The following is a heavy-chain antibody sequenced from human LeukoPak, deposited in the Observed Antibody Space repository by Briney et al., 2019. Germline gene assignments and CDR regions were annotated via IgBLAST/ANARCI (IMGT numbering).Heavy chain of an antibody. CDR1: GYTFADYY. CDR2: MNPNSGDT. CDR3: AKDPFDQMLPENWFDP. D-gene: IGHD2-2*01. J-gene: IGHJ5*02. Sequence: GASVKVSCKASGYTFADYYIHWVRQAPGQGLEWVGWMNPNSGDTNYARSFQGRVTMTRDTSISTAYMGLSRLRFDDTAVYYCAKDPFDQMLPENWFDPWGQGTLVTVSS. V-gene: IGHV1-2*02.